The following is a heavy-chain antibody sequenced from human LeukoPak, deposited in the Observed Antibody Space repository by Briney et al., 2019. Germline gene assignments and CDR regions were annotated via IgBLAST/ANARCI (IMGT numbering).Heavy chain of an antibody. V-gene: IGHV3-7*03. Sequence: GGSLRLSCAASGFTFSSNWMSWVRQAPGKGLEWVANIKQDGSEKYYVDSVKGRFTISRDNAKNTLYLQMNSLRAEDTARYYCARSGGIIDYWGQGTLVTVSS. CDR3: ARSGGIIDY. CDR2: IKQDGSEK. CDR1: GFTFSSNW. J-gene: IGHJ4*02. D-gene: IGHD3-16*02.